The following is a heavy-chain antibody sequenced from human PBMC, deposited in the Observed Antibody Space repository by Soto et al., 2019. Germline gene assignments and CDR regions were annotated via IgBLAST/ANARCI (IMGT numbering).Heavy chain of an antibody. Sequence: ASVKVSCKASGGTFSSYTISWVRQAPGQGIERMGRISANIGKINYAQKLQGRVTMTTDTSTSTANMELRSLRSDDTAVYYCAREGFYDFWSGNSNSYYYGMDVWGQGTTVTVSS. V-gene: IGHV1-18*01. D-gene: IGHD3-3*01. J-gene: IGHJ6*02. CDR1: GGTFSSYT. CDR2: ISANIGKI. CDR3: AREGFYDFWSGNSNSYYYGMDV.